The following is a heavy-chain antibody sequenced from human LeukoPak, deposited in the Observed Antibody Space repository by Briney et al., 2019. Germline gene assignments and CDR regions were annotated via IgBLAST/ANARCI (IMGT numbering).Heavy chain of an antibody. CDR2: IIPIFRTA. J-gene: IGHJ5*02. V-gene: IGHV1-69*01. Sequence: SVKVSCKASGGTFSSYTISWVRQAPGQGLEWMGGIIPIFRTANYAQRFQGRVTITADESTSTAYMELSSLRSEDTAVYYCARVLLVGDIVVVPAASFFDPWGQGTLVTVSS. CDR3: ARVLLVGDIVVVPAASFFDP. CDR1: GGTFSSYT. D-gene: IGHD2-2*01.